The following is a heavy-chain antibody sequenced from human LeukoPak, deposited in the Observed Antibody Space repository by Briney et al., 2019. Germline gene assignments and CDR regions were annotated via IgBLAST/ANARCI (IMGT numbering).Heavy chain of an antibody. CDR3: ARVFHSYSSGSQMNDY. CDR2: IKQDGSEK. CDR1: GFTFSNAW. J-gene: IGHJ4*02. V-gene: IGHV3-7*01. Sequence: GGSLRLSCAASGFTFSNAWMSWVRQAPGKGLEWVANIKQDGSEKYYVDSVKGRFTISRDNAKNSLYLQMNSLRAEDTAVYYCARVFHSYSSGSQMNDYWGQGTLVTVSS. D-gene: IGHD3-22*01.